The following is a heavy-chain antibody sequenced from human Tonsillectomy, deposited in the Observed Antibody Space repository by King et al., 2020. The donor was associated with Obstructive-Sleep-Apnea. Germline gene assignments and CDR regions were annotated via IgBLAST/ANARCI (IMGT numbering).Heavy chain of an antibody. Sequence: VQLVESGGGLVQPGRSLRRSCVVSGFSLTDYAMHWVRQAPGKGLEWVSAINWNSAYIGYADSVKGRFTISRDNAKNSLYLQMNSLGAEDTAFYYCAKDTDGGIAAAGTTFESWGQGTLVTVSS. V-gene: IGHV3-9*01. J-gene: IGHJ4*02. CDR1: GFSLTDYA. CDR3: AKDTDGGIAAAGTTFES. D-gene: IGHD6-13*01. CDR2: INWNSAYI.